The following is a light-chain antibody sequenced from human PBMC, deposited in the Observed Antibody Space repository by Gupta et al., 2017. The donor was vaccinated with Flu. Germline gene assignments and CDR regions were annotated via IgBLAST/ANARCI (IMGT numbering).Light chain of an antibody. CDR2: KAS. V-gene: IGKV1-5*03. CDR1: QSISSW. J-gene: IGKJ1*01. CDR3: QHYNSISRT. Sequence: GDRVTITCRASQSISSWLAWYQQKPGKAPKLLIHKASSLESGVPSRFSGSGSGTEFTLTISSLQPDDFATYYCQHYNSISRTFGQGTKVEIK.